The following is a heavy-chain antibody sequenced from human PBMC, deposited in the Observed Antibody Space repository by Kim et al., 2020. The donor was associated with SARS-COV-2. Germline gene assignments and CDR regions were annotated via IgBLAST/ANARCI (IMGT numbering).Heavy chain of an antibody. CDR2: ISYDGSNK. Sequence: GGSLRLSCAASGFTFSSYGMHWVRQAPGKGLEWVAVISYDGSNKYYADSVKGRFTISRDNSKNTLYLQMNSLRAEYTAVYYCAKVLDRGAGYYYYYYGMDVWGQGTTVTVSS. CDR1: GFTFSSYG. J-gene: IGHJ6*02. V-gene: IGHV3-30*18. D-gene: IGHD1-26*01. CDR3: AKVLDRGAGYYYYYYGMDV.